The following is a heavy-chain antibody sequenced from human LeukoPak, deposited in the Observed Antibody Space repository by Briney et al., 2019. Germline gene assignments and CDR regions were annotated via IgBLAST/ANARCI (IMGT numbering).Heavy chain of an antibody. Sequence: PSETLSLTCTVSGGSLSSYYWSWIRQPPGKGLEWIGYIYYSGSTNYNPSLKSRVTISVDTSKNQFSLKLSSVTAADTAVYYCARRLAAADRGYYYYYMDVWGKGTTVTVSS. J-gene: IGHJ6*03. V-gene: IGHV4-59*01. CDR3: ARRLAAADRGYYYYYMDV. D-gene: IGHD6-13*01. CDR2: IYYSGST. CDR1: GGSLSSYY.